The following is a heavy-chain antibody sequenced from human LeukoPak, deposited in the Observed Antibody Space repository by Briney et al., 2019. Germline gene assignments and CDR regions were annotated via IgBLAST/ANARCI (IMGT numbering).Heavy chain of an antibody. Sequence: SETLSLTCTVSGGSIIGYYWSWIRQPAGKGLEGIGRIHGTGGTDYTPSLKSRVTMSVDTSKNQFSLKLTSVTAADTAVYYCAKDGSSWPFFDSWGQGTLVTVSS. D-gene: IGHD6-13*01. V-gene: IGHV4-4*07. CDR2: IHGTGGT. CDR3: AKDGSSWPFFDS. CDR1: GGSIIGYY. J-gene: IGHJ4*02.